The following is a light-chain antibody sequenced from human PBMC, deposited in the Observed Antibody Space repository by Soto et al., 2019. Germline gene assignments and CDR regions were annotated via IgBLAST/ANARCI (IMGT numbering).Light chain of an antibody. CDR3: CSYAGSSTLV. CDR2: EGS. J-gene: IGLJ2*01. CDR1: SSDVGSYKF. V-gene: IGLV2-23*01. Sequence: QPASVSGSPGQSITISCTGTSSDVGSYKFVSWYQQHPVKAPKLMIYEGSKRPSGVSNRFSGSKSGNTASLTISGLQAEDEADYYCCSYAGSSTLVFGGGTQLTVL.